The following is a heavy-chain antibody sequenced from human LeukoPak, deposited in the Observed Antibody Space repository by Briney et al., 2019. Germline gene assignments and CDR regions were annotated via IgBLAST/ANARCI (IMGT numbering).Heavy chain of an antibody. Sequence: PSETLSLTCTVSGGSISSSSYYWGWIRQPPGKGLEWIGSIYYSGSTYYNPSLKSRVTISVDTSKNQFSLKLSSVTAADTAVYYCARGITYDILTGSFDPWGRGTLVTVSS. CDR1: GGSISSSSYY. D-gene: IGHD3-9*01. V-gene: IGHV4-39*01. CDR3: ARGITYDILTGSFDP. J-gene: IGHJ5*02. CDR2: IYYSGST.